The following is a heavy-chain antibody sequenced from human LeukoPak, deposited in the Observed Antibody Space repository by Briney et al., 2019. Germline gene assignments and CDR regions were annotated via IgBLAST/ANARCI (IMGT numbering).Heavy chain of an antibody. CDR3: ARQGRISMIVVLIEDAFDI. J-gene: IGHJ3*02. CDR1: GGSINRSTSY. V-gene: IGHV4-39*01. CDR2: IYYSGST. Sequence: PSETLSLTCTVSGGSINRSTSYWGWIRQPPGTGLEWIGHIYYSGSTYYNSSLKSRVTISVDTSKNQFSLKLSSVTAADTAVYYCARQGRISMIVVLIEDAFDIWGQGTMVTVSS. D-gene: IGHD3-22*01.